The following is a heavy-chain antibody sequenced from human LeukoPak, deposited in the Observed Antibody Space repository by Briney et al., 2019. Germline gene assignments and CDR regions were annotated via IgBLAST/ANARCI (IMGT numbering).Heavy chain of an antibody. CDR3: ARRTHNWYFDL. CDR2: INHSGST. J-gene: IGHJ2*01. V-gene: IGHV4-34*01. Sequence: KPSETLSLTCAVYGGSFSGYYWSWIRQPPGKGLEWIGEINHSGSTNYNPSLKSRVTISVDTSKNQFSLKLSSVTAADTAVYYCARRTHNWYFDLWGRGTLVTVSS. CDR1: GGSFSGYY.